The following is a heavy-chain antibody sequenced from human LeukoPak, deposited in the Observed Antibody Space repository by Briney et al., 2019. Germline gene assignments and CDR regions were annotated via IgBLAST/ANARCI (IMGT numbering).Heavy chain of an antibody. V-gene: IGHV4-59*01. CDR1: GGSISSYY. CDR3: ARAVGSFDWLPLFDH. J-gene: IGHJ4*02. Sequence: PSETLSLTSTVSGGSISSYYWCWIRQPPGKGLEWIGYIYYSGSTNYNPSLKSRVTISGDTSKNQFSLKLSSVTAADTAVYYCARAVGSFDWLPLFDHWGQGTLVTVSS. D-gene: IGHD3-9*01. CDR2: IYYSGST.